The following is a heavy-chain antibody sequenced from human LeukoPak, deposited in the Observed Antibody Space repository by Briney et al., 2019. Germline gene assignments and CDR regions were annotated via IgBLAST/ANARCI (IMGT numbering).Heavy chain of an antibody. D-gene: IGHD3-9*01. CDR1: GFIFRNYA. CDR3: AKNGRDDHDKYFFDF. Sequence: PRGSLRLSCAGSGFIFRNYAMSWVRQAPGMGLEWVSAISGSGVGTKYADSVKGRFTISRDNSKNTLFLQMNSLRAEDTAVYYCAKNGRDDHDKYFFDFWGQGTQVTVSS. CDR2: ISGSGVGT. J-gene: IGHJ4*02. V-gene: IGHV3-23*01.